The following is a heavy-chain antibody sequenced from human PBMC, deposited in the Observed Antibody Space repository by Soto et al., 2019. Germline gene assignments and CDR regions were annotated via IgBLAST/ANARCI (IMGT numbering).Heavy chain of an antibody. J-gene: IGHJ5*01. V-gene: IGHV5-51*01. CDR3: ARLYAVVPSASNWFDS. CDR1: GYSFDGFW. Sequence: GESLKISCKGSGYSFDGFWIGWVRQMPGKGLQWMGLIHPDDSDTIYSPSFRGHVTISADKSISTTYLQWSSLKASDTAIYFCARLYAVVPSASNWFDSWGQGTLVTVSS. CDR2: IHPDDSDT. D-gene: IGHD3-3*01.